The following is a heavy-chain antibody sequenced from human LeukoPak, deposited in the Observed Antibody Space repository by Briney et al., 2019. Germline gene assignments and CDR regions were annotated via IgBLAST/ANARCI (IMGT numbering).Heavy chain of an antibody. CDR1: GFPFSSYA. V-gene: IGHV3-23*01. D-gene: IGHD3-22*01. Sequence: PEESLRLSCAASGFPFSSYAMSWVRQTPGKGLEWVSAISGSGGSTYYADSVKGRFTISRDNSKSTLYLQMNSLRAEDTAVYYCANGRYYYDSSGIDYWGQGTLVTVSS. J-gene: IGHJ4*02. CDR2: ISGSGGST. CDR3: ANGRYYYDSSGIDY.